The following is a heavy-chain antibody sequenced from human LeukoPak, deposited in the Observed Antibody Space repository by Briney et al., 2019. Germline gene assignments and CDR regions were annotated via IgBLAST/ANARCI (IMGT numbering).Heavy chain of an antibody. J-gene: IGHJ4*02. CDR2: ISAYNGNT. CDR3: ARDEVVKQWLRHLSDY. Sequence: ASVKVSCKASSYTFNNYGISWVRQAPGQGLEWMGWISAYNGNTKYVQKFQGRVTITRDTSASTAYMELSSLRSEDTAVYYCARDEVVKQWLRHLSDYWGQGTLVTVSS. V-gene: IGHV1-18*01. D-gene: IGHD6-19*01. CDR1: SYTFNNYG.